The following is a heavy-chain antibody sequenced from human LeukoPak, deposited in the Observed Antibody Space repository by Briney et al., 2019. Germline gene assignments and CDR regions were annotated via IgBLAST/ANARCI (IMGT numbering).Heavy chain of an antibody. D-gene: IGHD1-26*01. V-gene: IGHV3-23*01. CDR1: GFTFSSYA. CDR2: ISGSGGST. Sequence: GGSLRLSCAASGFTFSSYAMSWVRQAPGKGLEWVSAISGSGGSTYYADSVKGRFTISRDKAKHSLYLQMNSLRVEDTAVYYCARAGPTEKYYFYGMDVWGQGTTVTVSS. CDR3: ARAGPTEKYYFYGMDV. J-gene: IGHJ6*02.